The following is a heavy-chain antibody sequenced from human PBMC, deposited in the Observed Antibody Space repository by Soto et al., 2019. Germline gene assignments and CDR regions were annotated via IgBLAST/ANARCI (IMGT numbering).Heavy chain of an antibody. CDR1: GGSFSGYY. D-gene: IGHD5-18*01. V-gene: IGHV4-34*01. CDR3: ASGGLWFRYGMDV. Sequence: SETLSLTCAVYGGSFSGYYWSWIRQPPGKGLEWIGEINHSGSTNYNPSLKSRVTISVDTSKNQFSLKLSSVTAADTAVYYCASGGLWFRYGMDVWGQGTTVTVSS. J-gene: IGHJ6*02. CDR2: INHSGST.